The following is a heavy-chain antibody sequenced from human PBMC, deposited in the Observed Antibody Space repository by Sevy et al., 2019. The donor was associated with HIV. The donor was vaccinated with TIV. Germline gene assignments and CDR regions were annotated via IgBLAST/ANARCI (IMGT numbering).Heavy chain of an antibody. J-gene: IGHJ4*02. CDR2: IIPIFGTA. CDR3: ASGASAYDSRGYYYVY. V-gene: IGHV1-69*13. D-gene: IGHD3-22*01. CDR1: GGTFSSYA. Sequence: ASVKVSCKASGGTFSSYAISWVRQAPGQGLEWMGGIIPIFGTANYAQKFQGRVTITADESTSTAYMELSSLRSEDTAVYYCASGASAYDSRGYYYVYWGQGTLVTVSS.